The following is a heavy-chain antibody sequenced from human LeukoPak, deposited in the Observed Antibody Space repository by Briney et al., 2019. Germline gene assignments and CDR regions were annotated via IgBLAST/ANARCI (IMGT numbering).Heavy chain of an antibody. J-gene: IGHJ6*03. CDR2: IYYSENT. Sequence: SETLSLTCAVSGGSISSGGDSWSWIRQPPGKGLEWIGYIYYSENTYYNPSLRSRLTISQDTSKNQFSLSLSSVTAADTAVYYCARQVGRGTQIYYMDVWGKGTTVTISS. V-gene: IGHV4-30-4*07. CDR3: ARQVGRGTQIYYMDV. CDR1: GGSISSGGDS. D-gene: IGHD3-16*01.